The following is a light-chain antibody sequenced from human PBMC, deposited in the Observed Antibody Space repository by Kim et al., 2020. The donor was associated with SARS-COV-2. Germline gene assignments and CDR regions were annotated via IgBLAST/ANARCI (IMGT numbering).Light chain of an antibody. J-gene: IGLJ1*01. CDR3: SSYTSSSTSRV. CDR2: DVS. CDR1: SSDVGAYTS. V-gene: IGLV2-14*03. Sequence: QSITISCTGTSSDVGAYTSVSWYQQHPGKAPKLRIYDVSNRPSGVSDRFSGSKSGNTASLTISGLQAEDEADYYCSSYTSSSTSRVFGTGTKVTVL.